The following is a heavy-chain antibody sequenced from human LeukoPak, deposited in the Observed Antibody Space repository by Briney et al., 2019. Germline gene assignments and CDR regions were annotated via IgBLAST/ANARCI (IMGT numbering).Heavy chain of an antibody. CDR3: ARETSQKGAHYMDV. D-gene: IGHD3-16*01. V-gene: IGHV3-30*02. J-gene: IGHJ6*03. CDR1: GFTFSTSG. CDR2: IRNDGTKK. Sequence: GGSLRLSCAASGFTFSTSGMHWVRQSPGKGLDWVAFIRNDGTKKNYADSVKGRFTISRDNSKNTLYLQMDSLSAEDTAVYYCARETSQKGAHYMDVWGKGTTVTVSS.